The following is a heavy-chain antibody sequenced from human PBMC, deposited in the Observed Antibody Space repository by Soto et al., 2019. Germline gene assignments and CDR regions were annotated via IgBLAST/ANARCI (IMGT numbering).Heavy chain of an antibody. J-gene: IGHJ6*02. V-gene: IGHV3-23*01. Sequence: GWSLRLSCAASGFTFSSYAMSWVRQAPGKGLEWVSAISGSGGSTYYADSVKGRFTISRDNSKNTLYLQMNSLRAEDTAVYYCAKDDFNCNYDGYGMDVWGQGTTVTASS. D-gene: IGHD1-20*01. CDR2: ISGSGGST. CDR3: AKDDFNCNYDGYGMDV. CDR1: GFTFSSYA.